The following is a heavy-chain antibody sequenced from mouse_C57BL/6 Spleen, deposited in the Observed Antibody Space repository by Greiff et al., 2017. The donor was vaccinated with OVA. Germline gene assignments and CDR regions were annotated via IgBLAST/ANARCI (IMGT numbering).Heavy chain of an antibody. CDR1: GFTFSDYG. Sequence: DVMVVESGGGLVKPGGSLKLSCAASGFTFSDYGMHWVRQAPEKGLEWVAYISSGSSTIYYADTVKGRFTISRDNAKNTLFLQMTSLRSEDTAMYYCARPITTVVAMDYWGQGTTLTVSS. CDR2: ISSGSSTI. J-gene: IGHJ2*01. CDR3: ARPITTVVAMDY. V-gene: IGHV5-17*01. D-gene: IGHD1-1*01.